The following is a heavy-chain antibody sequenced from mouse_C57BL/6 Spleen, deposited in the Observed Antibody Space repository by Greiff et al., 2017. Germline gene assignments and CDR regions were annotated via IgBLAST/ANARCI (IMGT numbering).Heavy chain of an antibody. CDR2: IDPETGGT. CDR1: GYTFTDYE. J-gene: IGHJ4*01. V-gene: IGHV1-15*01. CDR3: TKRAYSNYAMDY. Sequence: QVQLQQSGAELVRPGASVTLSCKASGYTFTDYEMHWVKQTPVHGLEWIGAIDPETGGTAYNQKFKGKAILTADKSSSTAYMELRSLTSEDSAVYYCTKRAYSNYAMDYWGQGTSVTVSS. D-gene: IGHD2-5*01.